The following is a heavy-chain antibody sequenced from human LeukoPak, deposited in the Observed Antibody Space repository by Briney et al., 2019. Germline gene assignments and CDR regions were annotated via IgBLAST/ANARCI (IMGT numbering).Heavy chain of an antibody. J-gene: IGHJ6*02. CDR1: GGSISSYY. CDR2: IYYSGST. Sequence: PSETLSLTCTVSGGSISSYYWSWIRQPPGKGLEWIGYIYYSGSTNYNPSLESRVTISVDTFKNQFSLKLSSVTAADTAVYYCARLYGMDVWGQGTTVTVSS. V-gene: IGHV4-59*01. CDR3: ARLYGMDV.